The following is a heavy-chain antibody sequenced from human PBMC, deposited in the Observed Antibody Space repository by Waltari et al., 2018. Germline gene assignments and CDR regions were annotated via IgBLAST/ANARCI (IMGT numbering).Heavy chain of an antibody. CDR3: ARGAGAFYEFWNGYYNGMDV. Sequence: QEQLVESGGGVVQPGRSLRLSCEVSGFSFSNYGMHWVRQAPGKGLAWVAVVRVDGSGIEYAESVKGRFAISRDNSKNTLYLQLNSLRVEDTALYYCARGAGAFYEFWNGYYNGMDVWGLGTTVTVAS. V-gene: IGHV3-33*01. J-gene: IGHJ6*01. D-gene: IGHD3-3*01. CDR1: GFSFSNYG. CDR2: VRVDGSGI.